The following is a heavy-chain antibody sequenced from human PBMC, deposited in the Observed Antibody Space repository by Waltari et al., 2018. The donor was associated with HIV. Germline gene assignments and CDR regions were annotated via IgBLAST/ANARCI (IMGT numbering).Heavy chain of an antibody. J-gene: IGHJ4*02. CDR1: GFTLSRFG. Sequence: QVQLVESGGGVVQPGGSLGLHWARSGFTLSRFGMHWVRQAPGKGLELVTVIWYDVSKKYYADSVKGRFTISRDNSKNTLYLQMNSLRIEDTAVYYCARKYSSSWGAPFDYWGQGTLVTVSS. CDR2: IWYDVSKK. V-gene: IGHV3-33*01. CDR3: ARKYSSSWGAPFDY. D-gene: IGHD6-13*01.